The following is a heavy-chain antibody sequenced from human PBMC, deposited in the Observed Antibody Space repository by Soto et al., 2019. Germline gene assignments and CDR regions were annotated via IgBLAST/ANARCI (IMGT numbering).Heavy chain of an antibody. D-gene: IGHD6-19*01. J-gene: IGHJ4*02. V-gene: IGHV4-61*01. CDR1: GGSVSSGSYY. CDR3: ARNGGWTYFDY. CDR2: IYYSGST. Sequence: PSETLSLTCTVSGGSVSSGSYYWSWIRQPPGKGLEWIGYIYYSGSTNHNTSLKSRVTISVDTSKNQFSLKQSSVTAADTAVYYCARNGGWTYFDYWGQGTLVTVSS.